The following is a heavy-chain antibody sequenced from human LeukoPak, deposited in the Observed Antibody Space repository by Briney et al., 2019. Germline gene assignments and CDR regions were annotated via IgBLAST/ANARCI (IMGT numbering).Heavy chain of an antibody. V-gene: IGHV1-8*03. D-gene: IGHD3/OR15-3a*01. CDR3: ARRGLVAGIYDLVYGFDL. Sequence: ASVKVSCKAAGYSFTTFHINWVRQAPGQGPEWMGWVNPDTGNTGFAQKFQGRVTITQNSSVTTVYMELSSLTSEDTAVYYCARRGLVAGIYDLVYGFDLWGQGTMVTVSS. J-gene: IGHJ3*01. CDR1: GYSFTTFH. CDR2: VNPDTGNT.